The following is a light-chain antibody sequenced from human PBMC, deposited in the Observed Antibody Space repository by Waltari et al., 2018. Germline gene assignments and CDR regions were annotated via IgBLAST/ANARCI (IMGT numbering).Light chain of an antibody. J-gene: IGKJ1*01. CDR1: QSVSRF. CDR3: QKYDRLPAT. Sequence: SCMASQSVSRFLALYQQKPGQAPRLLIYGASTRATGIPDRFSGSGSGTDFSLTISRLEPEDFAVYYCQKYDRLPATFGQGTKVEIK. CDR2: GAS. V-gene: IGKV3-20*01.